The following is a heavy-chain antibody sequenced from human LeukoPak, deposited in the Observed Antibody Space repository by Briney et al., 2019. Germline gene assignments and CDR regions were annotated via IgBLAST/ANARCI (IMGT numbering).Heavy chain of an antibody. V-gene: IGHV4-31*03. CDR1: GVSVSDGRYY. J-gene: IGHJ3*01. D-gene: IGHD2-2*01. CDR2: KYYSGSA. CDR3: ATPYCSSTSCLDVFNV. Sequence: PSETLSLTCNVSGVSVSDGRYYWTWIRQHPGKGLEWIGYKYYSGSAKYNPSLKSRLTISIDTSKNQFSLQLSSVTAADTATYYCATPYCSSTSCLDVFNVWGQGTRVTVSS.